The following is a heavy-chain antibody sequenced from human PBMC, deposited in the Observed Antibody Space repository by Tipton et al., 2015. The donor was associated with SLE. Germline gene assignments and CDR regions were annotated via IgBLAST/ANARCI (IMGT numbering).Heavy chain of an antibody. Sequence: TLSLTCTVSGGSIGSSSHYWGWVRQPPEKGLEWLGSIYYSGSTYYNPSLKSRVTISVDTSKNQFSLKLSSVTAADTAVYYCASTSGYSSSWYPPYNWFDPWGQGTLVTVSS. CDR1: GGSIGSSSHY. V-gene: IGHV4-39*07. J-gene: IGHJ5*02. CDR2: IYYSGST. D-gene: IGHD6-13*01. CDR3: ASTSGYSSSWYPPYNWFDP.